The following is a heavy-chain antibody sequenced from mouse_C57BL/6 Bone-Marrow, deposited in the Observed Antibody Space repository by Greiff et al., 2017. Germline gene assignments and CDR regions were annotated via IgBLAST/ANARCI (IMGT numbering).Heavy chain of an antibody. J-gene: IGHJ3*01. V-gene: IGHV1-26*01. Sequence: VQLQQSGPELVKPGASVKISCKASGYTFTDYYMNWVKQSHGKSLEWIGDINPNNGGTRYNQKFKGKATLTVDKSSSTAYMELRSLTSEDSAVYYCARPLYYYGSSSVAYWGQGTLVTVSA. D-gene: IGHD1-1*01. CDR3: ARPLYYYGSSSVAY. CDR1: GYTFTDYY. CDR2: INPNNGGT.